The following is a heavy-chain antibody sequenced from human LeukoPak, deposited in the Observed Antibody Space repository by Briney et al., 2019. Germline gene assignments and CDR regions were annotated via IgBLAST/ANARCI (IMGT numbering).Heavy chain of an antibody. CDR2: ITNDGSST. V-gene: IGHV3-74*01. Sequence: GGSLRLSCAASGLTFSSHWMHWVRQAPGKGLVWVSRITNDGSSTTYADSVKGRFTISRDNAKNMLYLQVNSLRAEDTAVYYCAKDLGGQWLVLKFMPDAFDIWGQGTMVTVSS. D-gene: IGHD6-19*01. J-gene: IGHJ3*02. CDR1: GLTFSSHW. CDR3: AKDLGGQWLVLKFMPDAFDI.